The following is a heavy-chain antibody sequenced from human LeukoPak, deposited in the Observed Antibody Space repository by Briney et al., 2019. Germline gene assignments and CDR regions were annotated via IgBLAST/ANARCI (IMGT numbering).Heavy chain of an antibody. CDR2: ISGCGGST. CDR3: AKQFLWFGELSHFDY. CDR1: GFTFSSYA. Sequence: SGGSLRLSCAASGFTFSSYAMSWVRQAPGKGLEWVSAISGCGGSTYYADSVKGRFTISRDNSKNSLYLQMNSLRAEDTAVYYCAKQFLWFGELSHFDYWGQGTLVTVSS. V-gene: IGHV3-23*01. J-gene: IGHJ4*02. D-gene: IGHD3-10*01.